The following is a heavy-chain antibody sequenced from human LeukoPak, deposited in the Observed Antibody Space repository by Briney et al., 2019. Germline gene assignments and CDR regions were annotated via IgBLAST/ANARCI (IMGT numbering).Heavy chain of an antibody. CDR1: GFTFTNYV. V-gene: IGHV3-23*01. CDR2: ITGTADKT. J-gene: IGHJ3*02. D-gene: IGHD6-19*01. CDR3: ARRGGSRGWGAFDI. Sequence: GGSLRLSCAASGFTFTNYVVNWVSQAPGKGLEWVSSITGTADKTYDADSVKGRFTISRDNSKNTLSLQMSSLRVEDTAIYYCARRGGSRGWGAFDIWGQGTIVTVSS.